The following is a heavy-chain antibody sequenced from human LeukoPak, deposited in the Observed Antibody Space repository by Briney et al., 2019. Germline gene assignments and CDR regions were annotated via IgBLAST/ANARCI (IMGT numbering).Heavy chain of an antibody. V-gene: IGHV4-59*06. CDR3: ARAQGSGYYYGKDPSLFDY. D-gene: IGHD3-22*01. CDR1: GGSISSYY. CDR2: IYYSGST. J-gene: IGHJ4*02. Sequence: SETLSLTCTVSGGSISSYYWSWIRQPAGKGLEWIGYIYYSGSTYYNPSLKSRVTISVDTSKNQFSLKLSSVTAADTAVYYCARAQGSGYYYGKDPSLFDYWGQGTLVTVSS.